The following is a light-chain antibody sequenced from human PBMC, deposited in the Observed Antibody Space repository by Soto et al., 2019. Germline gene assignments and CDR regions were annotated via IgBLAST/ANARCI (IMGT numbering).Light chain of an antibody. CDR2: AAS. Sequence: DLQMTQSPSSLSASVGDRVTITCRASQSISSYLHWYQQRPGKAPKLLIYAASNLQSGVPSRFSASGSGTDFTLTLNSLQPEDFATYYCQQSYTSWWTFGQGTKVEIK. V-gene: IGKV1-39*01. CDR3: QQSYTSWWT. CDR1: QSISSY. J-gene: IGKJ1*01.